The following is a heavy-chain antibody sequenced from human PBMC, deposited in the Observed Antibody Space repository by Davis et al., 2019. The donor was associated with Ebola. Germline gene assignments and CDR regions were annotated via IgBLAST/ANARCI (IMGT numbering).Heavy chain of an antibody. J-gene: IGHJ2*01. CDR3: AKGGAYFDV. CDR2: IHYTGIT. CDR1: GVSISRHY. Sequence: PGGSLRLSSTVSGVSISRHYWSWIRQPPGKRLEYIGYIHYTGITNYNPSLGSRLRLSLDTSKNQFSLTLTSVTAADAAVYYCAKGGAYFDVWRRGTLVTVSS. V-gene: IGHV4-59*11.